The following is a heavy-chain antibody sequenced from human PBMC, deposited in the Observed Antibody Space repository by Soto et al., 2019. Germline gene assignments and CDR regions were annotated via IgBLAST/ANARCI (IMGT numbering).Heavy chain of an antibody. V-gene: IGHV1-45*02. J-gene: IGHJ6*02. CDR1: GYTFTYRY. Sequence: GASVKVSCKASGYTFTYRYLHWVRQAPGQALEWMGWITPFNGNTNYAQKFQDRVTITRDRSMSTAYMELSSLRSEDTAMYYCARDSGSYCLMDVWGQGTTVTVSS. CDR3: ARDSGSYCLMDV. CDR2: ITPFNGNT. D-gene: IGHD1-26*01.